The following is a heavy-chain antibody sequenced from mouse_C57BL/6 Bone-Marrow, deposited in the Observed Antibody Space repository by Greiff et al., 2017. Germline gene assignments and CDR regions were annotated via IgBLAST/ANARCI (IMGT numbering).Heavy chain of an antibody. V-gene: IGHV1-55*01. J-gene: IGHJ3*01. CDR2: ISPGSGST. D-gene: IGHD2-4*01. CDR3: ARSDDYDGFAY. Sequence: VQLQQPGAELVKPGASVKMSCKASGYTFTSYWITWVKQRPGQGLEWIGDISPGSGSTNYNEKVKSKATLTVDTSSSPAYMQLSSLTSEDSAVYYCARSDDYDGFAYWGQGTLVTVSA. CDR1: GYTFTSYW.